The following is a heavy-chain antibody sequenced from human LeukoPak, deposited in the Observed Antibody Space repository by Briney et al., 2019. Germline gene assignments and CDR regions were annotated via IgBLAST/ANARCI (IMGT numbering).Heavy chain of an antibody. D-gene: IGHD2-8*01. J-gene: IGHJ4*02. Sequence: GGSLRLSCAASGFTFSRHGMHWVRQAPGKGLEWVAVIWYEGINKDYADSVKGRFTISRDNSKNTLYLQMSSLRVEDTAVYYCARDHQMGLDNWGQGTLVTVSS. CDR3: ARDHQMGLDN. CDR1: GFTFSRHG. V-gene: IGHV3-33*01. CDR2: IWYEGINK.